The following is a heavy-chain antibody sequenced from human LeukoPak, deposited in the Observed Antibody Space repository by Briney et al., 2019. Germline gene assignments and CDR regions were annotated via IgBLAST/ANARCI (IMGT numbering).Heavy chain of an antibody. Sequence: SETLSLTCTVSGGSISSYYWSWIRQPPGKGLEWIGYIYYSGGTNYNPSLKSRVTISVDTSKNQFSLKLSSVTAADTAVYYCARDRQQLAFDYWGQGTLVTASS. D-gene: IGHD6-13*01. CDR3: ARDRQQLAFDY. CDR2: IYYSGGT. J-gene: IGHJ4*02. CDR1: GGSISSYY. V-gene: IGHV4-59*01.